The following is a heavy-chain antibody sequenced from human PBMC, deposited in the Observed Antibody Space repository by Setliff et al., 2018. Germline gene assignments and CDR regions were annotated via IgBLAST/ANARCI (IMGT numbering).Heavy chain of an antibody. CDR1: GGSISRGSYD. CDR3: ARTLLLSPYYFDY. J-gene: IGHJ4*02. V-gene: IGHV4-61*02. Sequence: PSETLSLTCTVSGGSISRGSYDWSWIRQPAGKGLEWIGRIYTSGSTNYNPSLKSRVTISVDTSKNQFSLKLSSVTAADTAVYYCARTLLLSPYYFDYWGQGTLVTVSS. D-gene: IGHD2-21*01. CDR2: IYTSGST.